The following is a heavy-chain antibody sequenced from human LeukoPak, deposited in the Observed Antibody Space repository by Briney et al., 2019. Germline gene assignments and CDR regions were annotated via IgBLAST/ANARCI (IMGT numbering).Heavy chain of an antibody. CDR3: ARGTLPMVRGVIGNWFDP. J-gene: IGHJ5*02. Sequence: PSETLSLTCTVSGGSISSYYWDWIRQPAGKGLEWIGRIYSSGSTNYNPSLKSRVTMSVDTSKNQFSLKLSSMTAADTAVYYCARGTLPMVRGVIGNWFDPWGQGTLVTVSS. V-gene: IGHV4-4*07. CDR1: GGSISSYY. CDR2: IYSSGST. D-gene: IGHD3-10*01.